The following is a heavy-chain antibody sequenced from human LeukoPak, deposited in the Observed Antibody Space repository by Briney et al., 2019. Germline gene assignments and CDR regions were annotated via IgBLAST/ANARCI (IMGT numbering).Heavy chain of an antibody. CDR3: AVLHYGGYSAVDY. V-gene: IGHV4-61*01. D-gene: IGHD4-23*01. Sequence: SETLSLTCTVSGGSVSSGSYYWSWVRQPPGKGLEWIGNIYYTGSTNYNPSLKSRVTISVDTSKNQFSLRLSSVTAADAAVYYCAVLHYGGYSAVDYWGQGTLVTVSS. CDR1: GGSVSSGSYY. CDR2: IYYTGST. J-gene: IGHJ4*02.